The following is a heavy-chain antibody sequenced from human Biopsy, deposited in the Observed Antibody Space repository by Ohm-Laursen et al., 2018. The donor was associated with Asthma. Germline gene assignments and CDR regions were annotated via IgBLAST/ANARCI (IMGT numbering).Heavy chain of an antibody. CDR1: GGTLNNYA. V-gene: IGHV1-69*13. J-gene: IGHJ6*02. Sequence: SVKVSYKSSGGTLNNYAINWVRQAPGQGLEWMGGISPIFGSIKYAQKFQDRVTISADVFRNTVHLELSSLRSEDTAVLYCAKARCYYFCCDMEVWGQGTTATVSS. CDR2: ISPIFGSI. D-gene: IGHD3-3*01. CDR3: AKARCYYFCCDMEV.